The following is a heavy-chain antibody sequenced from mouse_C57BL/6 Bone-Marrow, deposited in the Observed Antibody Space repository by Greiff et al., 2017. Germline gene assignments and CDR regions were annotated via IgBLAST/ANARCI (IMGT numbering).Heavy chain of an antibody. V-gene: IGHV5-17*01. CDR1: GFTFSDYG. CDR2: ISSGSSTI. J-gene: IGHJ2*01. D-gene: IGHD2-4*01. Sequence: EVMLVESGGGLVKPGGSLKLSCAASGFTFSDYGMHWVRQAPEKGLEWVAYISSGSSTIYYADTVKGRFTISRDNAKNTLFLQMTSLRSEDTAMYYCARGRLRRAFDYWGQGTTLTVSS. CDR3: ARGRLRRAFDY.